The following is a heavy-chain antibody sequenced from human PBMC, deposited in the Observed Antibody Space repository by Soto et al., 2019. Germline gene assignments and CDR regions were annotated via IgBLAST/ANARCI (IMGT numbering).Heavy chain of an antibody. J-gene: IGHJ4*02. CDR1: GFTFSSYG. V-gene: IGHV3-30*18. CDR2: ISYDGSNK. Sequence: GSLRLSCAASGFTFSSYGMHWVRQAPGKGLEWVAVISYDGSNKYYADSVKGRFTISRDNSKNTLYLQMSSLRAEDTAVYYCAKDFLWGDIVVVPAAPLDYWGQGTLVTVSS. D-gene: IGHD2-2*01. CDR3: AKDFLWGDIVVVPAAPLDY.